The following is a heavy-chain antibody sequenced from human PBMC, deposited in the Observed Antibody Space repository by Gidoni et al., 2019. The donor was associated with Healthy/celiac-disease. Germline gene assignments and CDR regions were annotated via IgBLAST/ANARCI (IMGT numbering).Heavy chain of an antibody. V-gene: IGHV3-49*04. CDR3: TRDRIGDGPGYFDY. Sequence: EVQLVESGGGLVQPGRSLRLSCTASGFTFGDYAMSWVRQAPGKGLEWVGFIRSKAYGGTTEYAASVKGRFTISRDDSKSIAYLQMNSLKTEDTAVYYCTRDRIGDGPGYFDYWGQGTLVTVSS. D-gene: IGHD2-15*01. J-gene: IGHJ4*02. CDR2: IRSKAYGGTT. CDR1: GFTFGDYA.